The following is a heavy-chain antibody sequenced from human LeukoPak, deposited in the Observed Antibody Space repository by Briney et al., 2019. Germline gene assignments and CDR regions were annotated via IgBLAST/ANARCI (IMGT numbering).Heavy chain of an antibody. CDR1: GFTFSSYA. CDR3: AKGRYDYVWGSYRSAFDI. Sequence: PGGSLRLSCAASGFTFSSYAMSWVRQAPGKGLEWVSAISGSGGSTYYADSVKSRFTISRDNSKNTLYLQMNSLRAEDTAVYYCAKGRYDYVWGSYRSAFDIWGQGTMVTVSS. CDR2: ISGSGGST. V-gene: IGHV3-23*01. D-gene: IGHD3-16*02. J-gene: IGHJ3*02.